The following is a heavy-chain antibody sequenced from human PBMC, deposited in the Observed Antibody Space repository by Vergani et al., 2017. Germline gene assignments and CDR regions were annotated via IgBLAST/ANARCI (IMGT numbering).Heavy chain of an antibody. D-gene: IGHD2/OR15-2a*01. V-gene: IGHV3-33*01. CDR3: VREGSYCGTTTCRNPSNVYYYDMDV. J-gene: IGHJ6*03. CDR1: GFTFSTYA. Sequence: QVQLVESGGGVVQPGRSLRLSCTSSGFTFSTYAMHWVRQAPGKGLEWVAIIYYDGSKKYYADSVKGRFTISRDNSRNTLDLLMSSLRAEDTAIYYCVREGSYCGTTTCRNPSNVYYYDMDVWGEGTTVTVSS. CDR2: IYYDGSKK.